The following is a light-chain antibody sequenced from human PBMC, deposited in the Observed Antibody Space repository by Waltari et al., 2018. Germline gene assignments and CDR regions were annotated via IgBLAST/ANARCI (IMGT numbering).Light chain of an antibody. CDR1: SSDVGAYNS. CDR3: SSHTTSDSLV. Sequence: QSALTQPASVSGSPGQSLTISCTGTSSDVGAYNSVSWYQQHPGKVPQLMIYEVTNRPSGVSNRFSGSKSGNTASLTISGLQPEDEADYYCSSHTTSDSLVFGTGTKVTVL. V-gene: IGLV2-14*01. CDR2: EVT. J-gene: IGLJ1*01.